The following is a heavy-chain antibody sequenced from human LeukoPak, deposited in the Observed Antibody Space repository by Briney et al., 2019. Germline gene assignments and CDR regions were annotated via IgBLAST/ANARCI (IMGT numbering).Heavy chain of an antibody. CDR1: GFTFSSYA. CDR2: ISGSGGST. Sequence: PGGSLRLSCAASGFTFSSYAMSWVRQAPGKGLEWVSAISGSGGSTYYADSVKGRFTISRDNSKNTLYLQMNSLRAEDTATYYCASHGDDGDYCFDYWGQGTLVTVSS. D-gene: IGHD4-17*01. V-gene: IGHV3-23*01. CDR3: ASHGDDGDYCFDY. J-gene: IGHJ4*02.